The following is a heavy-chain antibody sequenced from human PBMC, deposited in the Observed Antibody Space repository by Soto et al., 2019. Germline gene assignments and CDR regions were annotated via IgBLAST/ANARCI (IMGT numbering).Heavy chain of an antibody. Sequence: QVQLQESGPGLVKPSETLSLTCTVSGGSVSSGSYYWSWIRQPPGKGLEWIGYINDSGSTNYNPSLKSRVTISVDTSKNQFSLKLSSVTAADTAVYYCARQRVAAAQYHFDYWGHGILVTVSS. V-gene: IGHV4-61*01. CDR1: GGSVSSGSYY. D-gene: IGHD6-13*01. CDR2: INDSGST. CDR3: ARQRVAAAQYHFDY. J-gene: IGHJ4*01.